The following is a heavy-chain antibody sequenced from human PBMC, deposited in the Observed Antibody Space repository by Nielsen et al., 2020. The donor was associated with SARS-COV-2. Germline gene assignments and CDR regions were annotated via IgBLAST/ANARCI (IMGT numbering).Heavy chain of an antibody. CDR1: GFTLDDYG. J-gene: IGHJ4*02. Sequence: GGSLRLSCAASGFTLDDYGMSWVRQAPGRGLDWVSGINWNGGSTGYADSVKGRFTISRDNAKNSLYLQMNSLRAEDTALYHCARVYYDSSGYLNYFDYWGQGTLVTVSS. CDR2: INWNGGST. V-gene: IGHV3-20*01. D-gene: IGHD3-22*01. CDR3: ARVYYDSSGYLNYFDY.